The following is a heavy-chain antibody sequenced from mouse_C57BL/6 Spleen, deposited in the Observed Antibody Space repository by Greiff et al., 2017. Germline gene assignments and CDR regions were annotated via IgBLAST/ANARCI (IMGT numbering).Heavy chain of an antibody. CDR1: GFNFSDYG. J-gene: IGHJ2*01. D-gene: IGHD1-1*01. V-gene: IGHV5-17*01. CDR2: ISSGSSTI. Sequence: EVKLMESGGGLVKPGGSLKLSCAASGFNFSDYGMHWVRQAPEQGLEWVAYISSGSSTIYYADTVKGRFTISRDNANNTLFLQMTSLRSEDTAMYYCARPCSSSLFYYFDYWGQGTTLTVSS. CDR3: ARPCSSSLFYYFDY.